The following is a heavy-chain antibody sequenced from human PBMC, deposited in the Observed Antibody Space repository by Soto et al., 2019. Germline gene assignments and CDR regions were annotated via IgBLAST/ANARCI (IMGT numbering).Heavy chain of an antibody. J-gene: IGHJ6*02. D-gene: IGHD2-21*02. CDR1: GFTFSRSD. Sequence: PGGSLRLSCSASGFTFSRSDLHWVRQAPGKGLEWVGRVRSKIHNYATSFADSVRGRFTISRNDSDNTVSLEMSGLKSEDTALYYCSRHEEGRRMVFDCMDVWGPGTTVTV. CDR2: VRSKIHNYAT. CDR3: SRHEEGRRMVFDCMDV. V-gene: IGHV3-73*01.